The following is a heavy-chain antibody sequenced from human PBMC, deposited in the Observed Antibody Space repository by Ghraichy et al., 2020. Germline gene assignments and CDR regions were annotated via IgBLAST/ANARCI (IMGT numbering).Heavy chain of an antibody. CDR1: GFTFNDYY. D-gene: IGHD1-26*01. CDR2: ISGRATTI. Sequence: GESLNISCAASGFTFNDYYMSWIRQAPGKGLEWVSHISGRATTIYYADSVKGRFTISRDNARKSVYLQMNSLRVDDMAVYYCARDGSWNSGNWFDPWGQGTLVTVSS. J-gene: IGHJ5*02. V-gene: IGHV3-11*01. CDR3: ARDGSWNSGNWFDP.